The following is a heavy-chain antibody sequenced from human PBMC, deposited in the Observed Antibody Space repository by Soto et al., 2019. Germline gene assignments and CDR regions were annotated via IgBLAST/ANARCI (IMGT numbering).Heavy chain of an antibody. CDR3: AKGDARAIIPSYFDY. CDR1: GFTFRWFG. D-gene: IGHD3-10*01. CDR2: ISNDGGNE. Sequence: GGSLRLSCAGSGFTFRWFGMNWVRQAPGKGLEWVARISNDGGNEYYVDSVKGRFTISRDNSKNTLYLQMDSLRAEDTAVYYCAKGDARAIIPSYFDYWGRGTLVTVSS. V-gene: IGHV3-30*18. J-gene: IGHJ4*02.